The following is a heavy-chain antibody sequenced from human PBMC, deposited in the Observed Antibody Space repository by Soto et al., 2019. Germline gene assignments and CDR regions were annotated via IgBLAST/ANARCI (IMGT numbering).Heavy chain of an antibody. D-gene: IGHD6-13*01. CDR3: ARATAGTQNYYYYGMDV. CDR2: IGTAGDT. CDR1: GFTFSSYD. J-gene: IGHJ6*02. V-gene: IGHV3-13*04. Sequence: GGSLRLSCAASGFTFSSYDMHWVRQATGKGLEWVSAIGTAGDTYYPGSVKGRFTISRENAKNSLYLQMNSLRAGDTAVYYCARATAGTQNYYYYGMDVWGQGTTVTVSS.